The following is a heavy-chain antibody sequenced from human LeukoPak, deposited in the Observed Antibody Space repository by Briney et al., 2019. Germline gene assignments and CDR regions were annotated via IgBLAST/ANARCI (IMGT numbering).Heavy chain of an antibody. CDR2: INHSGST. V-gene: IGHV4-34*01. D-gene: IGHD3-10*01. CDR3: ASTYYYGSGSQASNDY. Sequence: PSETLSLTCAVYGGSFSGYYWSWIRQPPGEGLEWIGEINHSGSTNYNPSLKSRVTISVDTSKNQFSLKLSSVTAADTAVYYCASTYYYGSGSQASNDYWGQGTLVTVSS. J-gene: IGHJ4*02. CDR1: GGSFSGYY.